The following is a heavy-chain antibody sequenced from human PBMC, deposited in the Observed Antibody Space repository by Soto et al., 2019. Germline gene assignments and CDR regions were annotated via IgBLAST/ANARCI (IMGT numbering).Heavy chain of an antibody. CDR1: GYTFTSYG. V-gene: IGHV1-18*01. D-gene: IGHD3-3*01. CDR3: ATWGVLRFLEWPSGPHYYYYYGMDV. Sequence: GASVKVSCKASGYTFTSYGISWVRQAPGQGLEWMRWISAYNGNTNYAQKLQGRVTMTTDTSTSTAYMELRSLRSDDTAVYYCATWGVLRFLEWPSGPHYYYYYGMDVWGQGTTVTVSS. CDR2: ISAYNGNT. J-gene: IGHJ6*02.